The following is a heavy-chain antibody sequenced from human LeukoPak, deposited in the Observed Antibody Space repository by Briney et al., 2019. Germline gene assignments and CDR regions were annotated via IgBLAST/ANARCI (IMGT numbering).Heavy chain of an antibody. CDR3: ARVFQETSGVAAYGY. D-gene: IGHD2-15*01. CDR1: GFNFSSYS. J-gene: IGHJ4*02. V-gene: IGHV3-21*01. Sequence: GGSLSLSCVASGFNFSSYSMNWLRQAPGKGLEWVSSISSSSSYIYYADSVKGRFTISRDNAKNSLYLQMNSLRAEDTAVYYCARVFQETSGVAAYGYWGEGTLVTVSS. CDR2: ISSSSSYI.